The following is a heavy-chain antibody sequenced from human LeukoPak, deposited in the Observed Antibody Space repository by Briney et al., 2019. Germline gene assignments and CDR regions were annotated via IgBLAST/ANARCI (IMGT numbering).Heavy chain of an antibody. CDR2: IRWNSGSK. CDR3: AKEETPYSSGWYIFFDY. D-gene: IGHD6-19*01. Sequence: GRSLRLSCAASGFTFDDYAMHWVRQVPGKGLEWVSGIRWNSGSKGYADSVKGRFTISRDNSKNTLYLQMNSLRAEDTAVYYCAKEETPYSSGWYIFFDYWGQGTLVTVSS. V-gene: IGHV3-9*01. J-gene: IGHJ4*02. CDR1: GFTFDDYA.